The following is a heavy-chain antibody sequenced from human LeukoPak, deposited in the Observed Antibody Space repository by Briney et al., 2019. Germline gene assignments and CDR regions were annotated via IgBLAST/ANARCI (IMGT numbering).Heavy chain of an antibody. V-gene: IGHV1-18*01. J-gene: IGHJ6*02. CDR2: ISAYNGNT. Sequence: ASVKVSCKASGYTFTSYGISWVRQAPGQGLEWMGWISAYNGNTNYPQKLQGRVTMTTDTSTSTAYMELRSLRSDDTAVYYCARESGEGGYFDWLPFPARTYYYYGMDVWGQGTTVTVSS. CDR3: ARESGEGGYFDWLPFPARTYYYYGMDV. CDR1: GYTFTSYG. D-gene: IGHD3-9*01.